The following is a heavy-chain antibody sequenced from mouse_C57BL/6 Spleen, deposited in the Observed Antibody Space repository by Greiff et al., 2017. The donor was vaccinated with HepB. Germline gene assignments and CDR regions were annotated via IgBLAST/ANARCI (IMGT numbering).Heavy chain of an antibody. CDR1: GYTFTSYW. V-gene: IGHV1-55*01. CDR3: ARAAITTVVATDY. Sequence: QVHVKQSGAELVKPGASVKMSCKASGYTFTSYWITWVKQRPGQGLEWIGDIYPGSGSTNYNEKFKSKATLTVDTSSSTAYMQLSSLTSEDSAVYYCARAAITTVVATDYWGQGTTLTVSS. J-gene: IGHJ2*01. CDR2: IYPGSGST. D-gene: IGHD1-1*01.